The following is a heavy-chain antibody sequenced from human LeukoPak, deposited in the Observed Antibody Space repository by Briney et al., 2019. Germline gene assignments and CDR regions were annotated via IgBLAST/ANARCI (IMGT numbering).Heavy chain of an antibody. CDR3: ARASGSISRSVWFDP. J-gene: IGHJ5*02. CDR2: ISSSGSTI. Sequence: PWGSLRLSCAASGFTFSYYYMSWIRQAPGKGLERISYISSSGSTIYYADSVKGRFTISRDNAKNSLYLQMNSLRAEDTAVYYCARASGSISRSVWFDPWGQGTLVTVSS. V-gene: IGHV3-11*01. D-gene: IGHD1-26*01. CDR1: GFTFSYYY.